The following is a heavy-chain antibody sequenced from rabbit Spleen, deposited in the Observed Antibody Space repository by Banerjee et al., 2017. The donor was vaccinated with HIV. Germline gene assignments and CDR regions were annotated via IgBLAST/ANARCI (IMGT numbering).Heavy chain of an antibody. CDR1: GFSFSFNDY. V-gene: IGHV1S40*01. CDR2: IDAGSSDFT. J-gene: IGHJ6*01. D-gene: IGHD1-1*01. Sequence: QSLEESGGDLVKPGASLTLTCTASGFSFSFNDYICWVRQAPGKGLEWITCIDAGSSDFTYFASWAKGRFTISKTSSTTVTLQMTSLTAADTATYFCARDTSSSFSSYGMDLWGPGTLVTVS. CDR3: ARDTSSSFSSYGMDL.